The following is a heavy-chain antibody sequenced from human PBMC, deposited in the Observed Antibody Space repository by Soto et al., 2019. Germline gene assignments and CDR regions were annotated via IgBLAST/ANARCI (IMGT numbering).Heavy chain of an antibody. Sequence: ASVKVSCKASGYTFTSYDINWVRQARGQRLEWIGWIVVGSGNTNYAQKFQERVTITRDMSTSTAYMELSSLRSEDTAVYYCAARGDSTYDAFDIWGQGTMVTVSS. D-gene: IGHD2-2*01. J-gene: IGHJ3*02. CDR2: IVVGSGNT. CDR1: GYTFTSYD. V-gene: IGHV1-58*02. CDR3: AARGDSTYDAFDI.